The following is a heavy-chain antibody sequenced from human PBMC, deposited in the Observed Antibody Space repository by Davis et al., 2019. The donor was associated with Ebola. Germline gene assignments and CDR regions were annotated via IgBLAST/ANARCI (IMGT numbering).Heavy chain of an antibody. Sequence: MPSETLSLTCTVSGGSISSRSYYWGWIRQPPGKGLQWIGTIYYSRSTYYNPSLKSRVTISVDTSKNQFPLKLSSVTAADTAVYYCARQPPQYYYDSSGYYVLGYYFDYWGQGTLVTVSS. CDR3: ARQPPQYYYDSSGYYVLGYYFDY. CDR2: IYYSRST. J-gene: IGHJ4*02. D-gene: IGHD3-22*01. V-gene: IGHV4-39*01. CDR1: GGSISSRSYY.